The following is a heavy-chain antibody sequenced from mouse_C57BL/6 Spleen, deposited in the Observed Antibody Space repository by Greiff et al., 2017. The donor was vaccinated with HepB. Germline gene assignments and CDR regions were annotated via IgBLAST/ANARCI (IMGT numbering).Heavy chain of an antibody. CDR1: GYTFTSFW. CDR3: SRSGGWLPLDY. D-gene: IGHD2-3*01. V-gene: IGHV1-53*01. J-gene: IGHJ2*01. Sequence: VQLQQSGTELVKPGASVKLSCKASGYTFTSFWMHWVKQRPGQGLEWIGNINPSNGGTNYNEKFKSKATLTVDKSSSTAYMQLSNLTSEDSAVYLLSRSGGWLPLDYWGQGTTLTVSS. CDR2: INPSNGGT.